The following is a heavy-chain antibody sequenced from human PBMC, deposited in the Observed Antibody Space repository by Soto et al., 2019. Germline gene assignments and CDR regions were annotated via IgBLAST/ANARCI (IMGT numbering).Heavy chain of an antibody. Sequence: GGSLRLSCAASGFTFDDYTMHWVRQAPGKGLEWVSLISWDGGSTYYADSVKGRFTISRDNSKNSLYLQMNSLRTEDTALYYCAKDISIAAAGISYYYYGMDVWGQGTTVTVSS. CDR2: ISWDGGST. J-gene: IGHJ6*02. CDR1: GFTFDDYT. V-gene: IGHV3-43*01. D-gene: IGHD6-13*01. CDR3: AKDISIAAAGISYYYYGMDV.